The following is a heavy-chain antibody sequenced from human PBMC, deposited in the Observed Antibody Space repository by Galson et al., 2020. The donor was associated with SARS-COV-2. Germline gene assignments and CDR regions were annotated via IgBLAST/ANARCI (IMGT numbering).Heavy chain of an antibody. J-gene: IGHJ3*01. CDR1: EFSLSDYY. Sequence: GGSLRLSCAASEFSLSDYYMSWIRQAPGKGLEWLSYINDSGNTIYYADSVKGRFTISRDNVKNSLYLQMNSLRVDDTAVYYCAREGRLKAFDVWGRGTMVTVSS. CDR2: INDSGNTI. V-gene: IGHV3-11*04. CDR3: AREGRLKAFDV.